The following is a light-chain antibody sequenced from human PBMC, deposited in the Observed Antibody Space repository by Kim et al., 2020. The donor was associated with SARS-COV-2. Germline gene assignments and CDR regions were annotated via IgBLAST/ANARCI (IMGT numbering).Light chain of an antibody. CDR3: QTWGTGIVV. V-gene: IGLV4-69*01. CDR1: SGHSSYA. CDR2: LNSDGSH. Sequence: ASVKLTCTLSSGHSSYAIAWHQQQQEKGPRYLMKLNSDGSHSKGDGIPDRFSGSSSGAERYLTISSLQSEDEADYYCQTWGTGIVVFGGGTQLTVL. J-gene: IGLJ2*01.